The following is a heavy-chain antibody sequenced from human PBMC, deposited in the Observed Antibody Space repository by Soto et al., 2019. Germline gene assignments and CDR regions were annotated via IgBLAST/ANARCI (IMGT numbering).Heavy chain of an antibody. V-gene: IGHV3-23*01. CDR2: ISASGGST. CDR1: GFTFSTFA. J-gene: IGHJ5*02. Sequence: GGSLRLSCAASGFTFSTFAMSWVRQAPGKGLEWVSAISASGGSTYYADSVKGRFTISRDNSNNTLYLQMNSLRVEDTAVYYCAKDPRVSFDPWGQGTLVTVSS. CDR3: AKDPRVSFDP.